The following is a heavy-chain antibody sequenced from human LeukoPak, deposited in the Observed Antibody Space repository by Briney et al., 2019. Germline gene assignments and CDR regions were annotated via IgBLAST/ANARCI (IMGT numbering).Heavy chain of an antibody. CDR2: ISSSGSTI. CDR1: GFTFSDYY. D-gene: IGHD1-26*01. V-gene: IGHV3-11*04. CDR3: ARCGSYYGGVPHY. J-gene: IGHJ4*02. Sequence: SGGSLRLSCAASGFTFSDYYMSWIRQAPGKWLEWVSYISSSGSTIYYADSVKGRFTISRDNAKNSLYLQMISLTAEDPAVYYCARCGSYYGGVPHYRGQGTLVTVSS.